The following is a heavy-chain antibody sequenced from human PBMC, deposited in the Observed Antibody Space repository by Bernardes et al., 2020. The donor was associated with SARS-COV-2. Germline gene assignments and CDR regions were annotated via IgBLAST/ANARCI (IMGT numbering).Heavy chain of an antibody. V-gene: IGHV6-1*01. J-gene: IGHJ6*02. CDR1: WDTFSSTTAS. Sequence: QTPSLTFVVSWDTFSSTTASWNLLRQSPSRGLEWLGGTFFRSQWSTDYAVSVKSRITINPDTSKNQFSLQLNSVTPEDTAVYYCARASITIVPGPLGLGPWGYKFKGMDVWGQGTTVTVSS. CDR2: TFFRSQWST. CDR3: ARASITIVPGPLGLGPWGYKFKGMDV. D-gene: IGHD3-10*01.